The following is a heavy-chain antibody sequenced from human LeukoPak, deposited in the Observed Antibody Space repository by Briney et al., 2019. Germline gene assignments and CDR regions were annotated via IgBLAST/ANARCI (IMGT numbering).Heavy chain of an antibody. D-gene: IGHD3-9*01. Sequence: PGGSLRLSCAASGFTFSSYWMSWVRQAPGKGLEWVANIKQDGSEKYYVDSVKGRFTISRDNAKNSLYLQMNSLRAEDTAVYYCARAGLRYFDWLVPDYGMDVWGQGTTVTVSS. CDR1: GFTFSSYW. CDR3: ARAGLRYFDWLVPDYGMDV. J-gene: IGHJ6*02. CDR2: IKQDGSEK. V-gene: IGHV3-7*03.